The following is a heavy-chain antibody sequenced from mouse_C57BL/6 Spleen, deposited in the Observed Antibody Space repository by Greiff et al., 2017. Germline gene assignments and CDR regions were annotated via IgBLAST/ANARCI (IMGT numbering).Heavy chain of an antibody. CDR3: ARGGIYYGNLDY. V-gene: IGHV3-6*01. CDR1: GYSITSGYY. J-gene: IGHJ3*01. Sequence: EVKLQESGPGLVKPSQSLSLTCSVTGYSITSGYYWNWIRQFPGNKLEWMGYISYDGSNNYNPSLKNRISITRDTSKNQFFLKLNSVTTEDTATYYCARGGIYYGNLDYWGQGTLVTVSA. CDR2: ISYDGSN. D-gene: IGHD2-1*01.